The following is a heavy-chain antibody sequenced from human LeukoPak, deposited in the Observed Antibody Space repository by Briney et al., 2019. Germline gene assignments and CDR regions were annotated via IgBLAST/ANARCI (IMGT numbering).Heavy chain of an antibody. V-gene: IGHV3-53*01. CDR3: ARSYYYDSSFDY. Sequence: GGSLRLSCATSGFSFNNDWMDWVRQAPGKGLEWVSVIYSGGSTYYADSVKGRFTISRDNSKNTLYLQMNSLRAEDTAVYYCARSYYYDSSFDYWGQGTLVTVSS. J-gene: IGHJ4*02. D-gene: IGHD3-22*01. CDR1: GFSFNNDW. CDR2: IYSGGST.